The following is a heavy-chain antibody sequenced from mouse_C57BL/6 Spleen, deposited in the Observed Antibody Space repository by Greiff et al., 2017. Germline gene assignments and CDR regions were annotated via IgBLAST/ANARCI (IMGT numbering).Heavy chain of an antibody. D-gene: IGHD1-1*01. CDR3: ARNQNYGSSYTDY. V-gene: IGHV1-50*01. CDR2: IDPSDSYT. Sequence: QVQLQQSGAELVKPGASVKLSCKASGYTFTSYWMQWVKQRPGQGLEWIGEIDPSDSYTNYNQKFKGKATLTVDTSSSTAYMQLSSLTSEDSAVYYCARNQNYGSSYTDYWGQGTTLTVSS. J-gene: IGHJ2*01. CDR1: GYTFTSYW.